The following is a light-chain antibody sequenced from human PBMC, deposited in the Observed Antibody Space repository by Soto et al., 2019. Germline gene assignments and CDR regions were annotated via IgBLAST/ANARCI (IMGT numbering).Light chain of an antibody. Sequence: QSVLTHPASVSGSPGQSITISCSGTSSDVGGYNYVSWYQQHAGKAPRVMIYEVNNRPSGVSNRFSGSKSGNTASLTISGLQAEDEADYFCSSYTSSSSLNYVFGSGTKGTVL. CDR2: EVN. J-gene: IGLJ1*01. CDR1: SSDVGGYNY. CDR3: SSYTSSSSLNYV. V-gene: IGLV2-14*01.